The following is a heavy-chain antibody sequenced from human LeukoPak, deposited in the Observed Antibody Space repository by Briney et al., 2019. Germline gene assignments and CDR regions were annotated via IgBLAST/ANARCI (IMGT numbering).Heavy chain of an antibody. J-gene: IGHJ6*03. D-gene: IGHD6-13*01. Sequence: GGSLRLSCAASGFTFSDYYMSWIRQAPGKGLEWVSYISSSGSTIYYADSVKGRCTISRDNAKNSLYLQINSLKAADTAVYYCARDSGRIAGAGTGHYYMDCWVKGTTVTVSS. CDR3: ARDSGRIAGAGTGHYYMDC. CDR1: GFTFSDYY. V-gene: IGHV3-11*01. CDR2: ISSSGSTI.